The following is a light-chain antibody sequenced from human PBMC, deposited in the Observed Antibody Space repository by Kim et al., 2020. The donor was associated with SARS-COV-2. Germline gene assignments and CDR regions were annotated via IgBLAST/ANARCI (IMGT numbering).Light chain of an antibody. CDR1: QNISSW. V-gene: IGKV1D-16*01. CDR3: LQYNDYPIT. CDR2: AAS. J-gene: IGKJ5*01. Sequence: ASLGARVTITCRASQNISSWVAWFQQRPGKAPQCLIYAASTLQSWVPSRFSGSGSGTHFTLSISSLQPEDFATYYCLQYNDYPITFGQGTRLEIK.